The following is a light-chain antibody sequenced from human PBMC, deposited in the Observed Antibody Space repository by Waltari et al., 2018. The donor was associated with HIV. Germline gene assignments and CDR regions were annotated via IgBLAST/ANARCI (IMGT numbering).Light chain of an antibody. CDR3: QSYDSSLSVVV. J-gene: IGLJ2*01. CDR2: GNS. V-gene: IGLV1-40*01. Sequence: QSVLTQPPSVSGAPGQRVTIPCHGSSSNIGAGYDVQWYQHLPGTAPKLLIYGNSNRPSGVPDRFSGSKSGTSASLAITGLQAEDESDYYCQSYDSSLSVVVFGGGTKLTVL. CDR1: SSNIGAGYD.